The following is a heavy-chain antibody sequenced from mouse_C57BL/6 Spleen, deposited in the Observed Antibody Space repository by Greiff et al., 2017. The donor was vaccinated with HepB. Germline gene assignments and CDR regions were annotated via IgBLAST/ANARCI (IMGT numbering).Heavy chain of an antibody. D-gene: IGHD1-1*01. CDR2: ISSGSSTI. J-gene: IGHJ2*01. Sequence: EVKLVESGGGLVKPGGSLKLSCAASGFTFSDYGMHWVRQAPEKGLEWVAYISSGSSTIYYADTVKGRFTISRDNAKNTLFMQMTSLRSEDTAMYYCARSRDYYAYFDYWGQGTTRTVSS. V-gene: IGHV5-17*01. CDR1: GFTFSDYG. CDR3: ARSRDYYAYFDY.